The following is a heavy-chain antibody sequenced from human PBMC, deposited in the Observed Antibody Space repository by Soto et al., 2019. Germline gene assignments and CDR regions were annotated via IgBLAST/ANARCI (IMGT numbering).Heavy chain of an antibody. J-gene: IGHJ3*02. CDR3: ASGINYYDSGDEAFDI. CDR1: GYTFTSYD. Sequence: QVQLVQSGAEVKKPGASVKVSCKASGYTFTSYDIHWVRQATGQGLEWMGWMNPHSGNTGYAQKFQGSVTLTRNTAISTAYMERSSLRSEDTAVYYCASGINYYDSGDEAFDIWGQGTMVTVSS. CDR2: MNPHSGNT. V-gene: IGHV1-8*01. D-gene: IGHD3-10*01.